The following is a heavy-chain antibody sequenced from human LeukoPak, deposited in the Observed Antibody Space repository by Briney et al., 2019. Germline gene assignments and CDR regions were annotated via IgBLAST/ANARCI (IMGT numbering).Heavy chain of an antibody. CDR1: GFTFSSYA. D-gene: IGHD5-12*01. J-gene: IGHJ3*02. CDR3: AKLPWLRPDAFDI. CDR2: ISYDGSNK. Sequence: GGSLRLSCAASGFTFSSYAMSWVRQAPGKGLEWVAVISYDGSNKYYADSVKGRFTISRDNSKNTLYLQMNSLRAEDTAVYYCAKLPWLRPDAFDIWGQGTMVTVSS. V-gene: IGHV3-30*18.